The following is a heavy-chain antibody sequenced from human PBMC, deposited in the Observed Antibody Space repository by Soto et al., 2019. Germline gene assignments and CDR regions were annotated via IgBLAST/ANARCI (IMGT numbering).Heavy chain of an antibody. CDR2: ISDYNGNT. V-gene: IGHV1-18*01. CDR1: GYTFTSYG. J-gene: IGHJ4*02. D-gene: IGHD3-10*01. CDR3: ARDWGESFSGSGRDFDY. Sequence: ASVKVSCKASGYTFTSYGISWGRQAPGHGLEWMGWISDYNGNTNYAQKLQGRVTMTTDTSTSTAYKEMRSLRSDDKAVYYCARDWGESFSGSGRDFDYWGQGTLVTVSS.